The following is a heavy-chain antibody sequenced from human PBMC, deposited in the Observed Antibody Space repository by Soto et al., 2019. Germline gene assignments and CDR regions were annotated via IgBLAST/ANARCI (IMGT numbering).Heavy chain of an antibody. CDR3: ARHAERIAQIGWFDP. V-gene: IGHV3-48*01. J-gene: IGHJ5*02. D-gene: IGHD6-13*01. Sequence: EVQLVESGGGLVQPGGSLRLSCAASGFTFSSYSMNWVRQAPGKGLEWVSYISSSSSTIYYADTVKGRFTISRDNAKNSLYLQMNSLRAEDTAVYSCARHAERIAQIGWFDPWGQGALVTVSS. CDR2: ISSSSSTI. CDR1: GFTFSSYS.